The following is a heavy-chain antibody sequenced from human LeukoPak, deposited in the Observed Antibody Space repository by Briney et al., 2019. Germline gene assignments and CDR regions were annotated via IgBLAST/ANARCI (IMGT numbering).Heavy chain of an antibody. CDR1: GFSFSSYD. CDR3: AKALNGSGDY. J-gene: IGHJ4*02. CDR2: ISGSGGST. Sequence: PGGSLTLSCAASGFSFSSYDMSWVRQAPGSGLEWVSAISGSGGSTYYADSVKGRFTISRDNSKNTLYLQMNSLRAEDTAVYYCAKALNGSGDYWGQGTLVTVSS. V-gene: IGHV3-23*01. D-gene: IGHD3-10*01.